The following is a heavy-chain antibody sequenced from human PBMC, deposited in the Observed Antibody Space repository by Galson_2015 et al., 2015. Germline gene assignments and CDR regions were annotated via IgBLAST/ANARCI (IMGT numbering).Heavy chain of an antibody. J-gene: IGHJ4*02. CDR2: IWNDGRNK. V-gene: IGHV3-33*01. CDR3: ARVGIAAAGTFSLGVDY. Sequence: SLRLSCAASGFTFSSYGMHWVRQAPGKGLEWVAVIWNDGRNKYYADPVKGRFTISRDNSKNTLYLQMNSLRAEDTAVYYCARVGIAAAGTFSLGVDYWGQGTLVTVSS. CDR1: GFTFSSYG. D-gene: IGHD6-13*01.